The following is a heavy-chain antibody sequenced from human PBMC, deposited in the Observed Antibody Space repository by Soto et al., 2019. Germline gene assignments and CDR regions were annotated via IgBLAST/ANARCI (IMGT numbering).Heavy chain of an antibody. J-gene: IGHJ5*02. CDR2: TYHSGNP. Sequence: SETLSLTCDVSGDTISTGGYTWAWIRQPPGKALEWIGHTYHSGNPYYNPSLKSRVTISVDRSKNQFSLKVSSVTAADTAVYYCARSGYYGSGSYYPRNWFDPWGQGTLVTVSS. D-gene: IGHD3-10*01. CDR1: GDTISTGGYT. V-gene: IGHV4-30-2*01. CDR3: ARSGYYGSGSYYPRNWFDP.